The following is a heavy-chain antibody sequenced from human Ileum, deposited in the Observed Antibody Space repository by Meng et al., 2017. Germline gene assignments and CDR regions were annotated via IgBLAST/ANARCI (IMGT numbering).Heavy chain of an antibody. J-gene: IGHJ4*02. D-gene: IGHD3-16*01. Sequence: GAEVQLGKSVGLPCACSGFNFRNYGMHWVRQAPGKGLGWVAVIWYDGSNKYYVDSVKGRFTISRDNSENTLYLQMNSLRAEDTALYFCARDMSKRFDFWGQGTLVTVSS. CDR2: IWYDGSNK. V-gene: IGHV3-33*01. CDR3: ARDMSKRFDF. CDR1: GFNFRNYG.